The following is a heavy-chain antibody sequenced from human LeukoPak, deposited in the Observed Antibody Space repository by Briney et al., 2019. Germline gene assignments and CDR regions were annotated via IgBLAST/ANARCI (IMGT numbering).Heavy chain of an antibody. CDR3: ASLRIQLWLRAPTDY. J-gene: IGHJ4*02. CDR1: GFTFSSYS. CDR2: ISSSSSTI. D-gene: IGHD5-18*01. V-gene: IGHV3-48*01. Sequence: GGSLRLSCAASGFTFSSYSMNLVRQAPGKGLERVSYISSSSSTIYYADSVKGRFTISRDNAKNSLYLQMNSLRAEDTAVYYCASLRIQLWLRAPTDYWGQGTLVTVSS.